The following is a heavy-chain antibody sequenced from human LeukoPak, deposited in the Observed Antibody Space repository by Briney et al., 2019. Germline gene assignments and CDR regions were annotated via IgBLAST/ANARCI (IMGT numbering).Heavy chain of an antibody. Sequence: GGSLRLSCAASRFTFSSYSMNWVRQVPGKGLEWVSSISSTSSYIYYADSVKSRFTISRDNAKNSLYLQMNSLRAEDTAVYYCARDWDDILTGQFNWGQGTLVTVSS. V-gene: IGHV3-21*01. CDR2: ISSTSSYI. CDR1: RFTFSSYS. CDR3: ARDWDDILTGQFN. D-gene: IGHD3-9*01. J-gene: IGHJ4*02.